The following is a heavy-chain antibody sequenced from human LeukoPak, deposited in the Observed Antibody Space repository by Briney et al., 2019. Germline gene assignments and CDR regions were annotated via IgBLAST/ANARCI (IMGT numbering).Heavy chain of an antibody. J-gene: IGHJ4*02. V-gene: IGHV4-34*01. D-gene: IGHD6-6*01. CDR1: GGSFSGYY. Sequence: PSETLSLTCAVYGGSFSGYYWSWIRQPPGKGLEWIGEINHSGSTNYNPSLKSRVTISVDTSKNQFSLKLSSVTAADTAVYYCARVPSPNSSSSEDDYWGQGTLVTVSS. CDR3: ARVPSPNSSSSEDDY. CDR2: INHSGST.